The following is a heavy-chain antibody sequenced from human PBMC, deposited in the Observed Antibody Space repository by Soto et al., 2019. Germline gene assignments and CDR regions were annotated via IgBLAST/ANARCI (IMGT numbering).Heavy chain of an antibody. CDR1: GGSINTANDY. D-gene: IGHD3-16*01. J-gene: IGHJ6*01. V-gene: IGHV4-39*01. CDR2: IYYSGAT. CDR3: VRVDVRIDVMYIAESEVRHYYYAMDV. Sequence: SETLSLTCSVSGGSINTANDYWGWIRQPPGKGLEWIGSIYYSGATYYNPSLKSRVTLSVDTSNTQFSLKVSSVTAADTAVYFCVRVDVRIDVMYIAESEVRHYYYAMDVWGPGTAVTVSS.